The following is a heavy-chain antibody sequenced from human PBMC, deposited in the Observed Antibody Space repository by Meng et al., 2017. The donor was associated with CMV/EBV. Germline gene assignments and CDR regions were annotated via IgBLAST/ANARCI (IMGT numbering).Heavy chain of an antibody. CDR1: GYTFIDYG. D-gene: IGHD6-19*01. Sequence: GESLKISCKASGYTFIDYGISWVRQAPGQGLEWMGWISAYNGNTNYAQKFQGRVTMTTDTSTSTAYMELRSLRSDDTAIYYCARDRAPIRSGWYGCWFDPWGQGTLVTVSS. J-gene: IGHJ5*02. CDR3: ARDRAPIRSGWYGCWFDP. CDR2: ISAYNGNT. V-gene: IGHV1-18*01.